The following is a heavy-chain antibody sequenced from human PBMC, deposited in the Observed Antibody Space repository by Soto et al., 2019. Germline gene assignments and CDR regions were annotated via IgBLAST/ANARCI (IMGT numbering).Heavy chain of an antibody. V-gene: IGHV1-58*02. J-gene: IGHJ3*02. D-gene: IGHD2-15*01. CDR3: AAYCSGGSCYDYGAFDI. Sequence: SVKVSCKASGFTFTSSAMQWVRQARGQRLEWIGWIVVGSGNTNYAQKFQERVTITRDMSTSTAYMELSSLGSEDTAVYYCAAYCSGGSCYDYGAFDIWGQGTMVTVSS. CDR1: GFTFTSSA. CDR2: IVVGSGNT.